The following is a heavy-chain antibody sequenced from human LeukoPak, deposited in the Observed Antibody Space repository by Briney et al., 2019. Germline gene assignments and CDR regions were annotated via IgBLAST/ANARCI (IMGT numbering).Heavy chain of an antibody. Sequence: SETLSLTCTVSGGSISSSSYYWGWIRQPPGKGLEWIGSIYYSGSTYYNPSLKSRVTISVDTSKNQFSLKLSSVTAADTAVYYCAVGYSSSWSVWFDPWGQGTLVTVSS. D-gene: IGHD6-13*01. J-gene: IGHJ5*02. V-gene: IGHV4-39*01. CDR2: IYYSGST. CDR1: GGSISSSSYY. CDR3: AVGYSSSWSVWFDP.